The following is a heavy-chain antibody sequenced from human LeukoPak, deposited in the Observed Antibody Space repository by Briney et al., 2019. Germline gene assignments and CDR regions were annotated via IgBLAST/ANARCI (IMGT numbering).Heavy chain of an antibody. CDR2: IYYSGST. V-gene: IGHV4-30-4*08. D-gene: IGHD2-21*01. CDR3: ARDSRKAPYYYYGMDV. CDR1: GGSFSDNY. J-gene: IGHJ6*02. Sequence: SETLSLTCAVYGGSFSDNYWTWIRQPPGKGLEWIGYIYYSGSTYYNPSLKSRVTISIDTSKNQISLKLSSVTAADTAVYYCARDSRKAPYYYYGMDVWGQGTTVTVSS.